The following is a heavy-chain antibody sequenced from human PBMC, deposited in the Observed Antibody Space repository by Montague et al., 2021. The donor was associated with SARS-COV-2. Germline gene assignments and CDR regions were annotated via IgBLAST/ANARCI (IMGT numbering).Heavy chain of an antibody. CDR3: AHSCDYGDCIHYGMDV. CDR1: GFTFDDYA. D-gene: IGHD4-17*01. V-gene: IGHV3-9*01. Sequence: SLRLSCAASGFTFDDYAMHWVRQAPGKGLEWVSGISWNSGSIGYADSVKGRFTISRDNAKNSLYLQMNSLRAEDTALYYCAHSCDYGDCIHYGMDVWGQGTTVTVSS. CDR2: ISWNSGSI. J-gene: IGHJ6*02.